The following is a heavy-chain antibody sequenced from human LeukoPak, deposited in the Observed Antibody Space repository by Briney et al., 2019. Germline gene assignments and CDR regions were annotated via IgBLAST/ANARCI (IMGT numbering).Heavy chain of an antibody. Sequence: SVKVSRKASGGTFSSYAISWVRQAPGQGLEWMGRIIPIFGTANYAQKFQGRVTITTDESTSTAYMELSSLRSEDTAVYYCASHLYRRARGDYYYYMDVWGKGTPVTVSS. V-gene: IGHV1-69*05. CDR1: GGTFSSYA. CDR3: ASHLYRRARGDYYYYMDV. J-gene: IGHJ6*03. CDR2: IIPIFGTA. D-gene: IGHD3-10*01.